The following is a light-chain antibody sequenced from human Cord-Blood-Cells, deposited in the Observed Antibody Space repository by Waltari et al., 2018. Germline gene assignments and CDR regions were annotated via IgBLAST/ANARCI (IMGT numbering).Light chain of an antibody. CDR1: QSVSSY. CDR3: QQRSNWLFT. CDR2: DAS. V-gene: IGKV3-11*01. Sequence: IVLTQSPATLSLSPGERATLSCRASQSVSSYLAWYQQKPGQAPRLLIYDASNMATGIPDRLRGSGSGTDFTLNISSLEPEDFAVYYCQQRSNWLFTFGPGTKVDIK. J-gene: IGKJ3*01.